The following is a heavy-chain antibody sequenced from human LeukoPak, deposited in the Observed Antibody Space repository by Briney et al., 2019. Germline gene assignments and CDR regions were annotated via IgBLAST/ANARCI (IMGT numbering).Heavy chain of an antibody. V-gene: IGHV1-2*02. J-gene: IGHJ4*02. D-gene: IGHD4-11*01. Sequence: ASVKISCKASGYTFRGNYIHWLRQAPGQGLEWLGWIDANNGDTKSAQKFQGRVTMSRDTSISTAYMDLSSLSPDDAAVYYCARDPSSVTLYFFDYWGQGTLVTVSS. CDR2: IDANNGDT. CDR1: GYTFRGNY. CDR3: ARDPSSVTLYFFDY.